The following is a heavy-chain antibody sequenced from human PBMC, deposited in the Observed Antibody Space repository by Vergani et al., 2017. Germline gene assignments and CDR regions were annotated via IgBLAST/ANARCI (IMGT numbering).Heavy chain of an antibody. J-gene: IGHJ4*02. CDR2: INPSGGST. V-gene: IGHV1-46*03. D-gene: IGHD3-22*01. CDR3: TRGLYYDSIAYWAY. CDR1: GGTFSSYA. Sequence: QVQLVQSGAEVKKPGSSVKVSCKASGGTFSSYAISWVRQAPGQGLEWMGIINPSGGSTSYAQKFQGRVTMTRDTSTSTVYMELSSLRSEDTAVYYCTRGLYYDSIAYWAYWGQGTLVTVSS.